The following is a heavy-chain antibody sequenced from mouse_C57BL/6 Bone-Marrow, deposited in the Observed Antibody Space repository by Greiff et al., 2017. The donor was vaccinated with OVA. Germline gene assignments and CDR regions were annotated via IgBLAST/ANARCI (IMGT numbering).Heavy chain of an antibody. D-gene: IGHD1-1*01. CDR3: AGRAGYGSGDYYAMDY. Sequence: QVQLQQPGAELVMPGASVKLSCKASGYTFTSYWMHWVKQRPGQGLEWIGEIDPSDSYTNYNQKFKGKSTLTADKSSSTAYMQLSSLTSEDSAVYEGAGRAGYGSGDYYAMDYWGQGTSVTVSS. J-gene: IGHJ4*01. V-gene: IGHV1-69*01. CDR1: GYTFTSYW. CDR2: IDPSDSYT.